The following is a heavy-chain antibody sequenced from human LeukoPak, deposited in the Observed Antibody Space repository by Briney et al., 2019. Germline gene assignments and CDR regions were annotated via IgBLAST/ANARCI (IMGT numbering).Heavy chain of an antibody. CDR1: GYTFTSYY. Sequence: GASVKVSCKASGYTFTSYYMHWVRQAPGQGLEWMGIINPSGGSTSYAQKFQGRVTMTRDTSTSTVYVELSSLRSEDTAVYYCARDCSGGSCYGAFDIWGQGTMVTVSS. CDR2: INPSGGST. D-gene: IGHD2-15*01. CDR3: ARDCSGGSCYGAFDI. V-gene: IGHV1-46*01. J-gene: IGHJ3*02.